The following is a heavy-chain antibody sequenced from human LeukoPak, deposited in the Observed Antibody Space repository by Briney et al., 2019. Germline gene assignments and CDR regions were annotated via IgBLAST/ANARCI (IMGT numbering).Heavy chain of an antibody. D-gene: IGHD1/OR15-1a*01. CDR2: ISPSGNIT. V-gene: IGHV1-46*01. Sequence: GASVKVSCKASGYTFTGHYMHWVRQAPGQGLEWMGIISPSGNITTYAQKFQGRVTMTRDMSTSTVYMELSSLRSEDTAVYYCAREVLAEGGNRAGFFDHWGQGTLVTVAS. J-gene: IGHJ4*02. CDR1: GYTFTGHY. CDR3: AREVLAEGGNRAGFFDH.